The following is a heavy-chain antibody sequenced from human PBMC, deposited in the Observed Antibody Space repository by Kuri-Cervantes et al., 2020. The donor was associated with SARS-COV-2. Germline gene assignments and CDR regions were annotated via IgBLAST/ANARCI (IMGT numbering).Heavy chain of an antibody. V-gene: IGHV3-21*01. J-gene: IGHJ4*02. CDR2: ISSSSSYI. D-gene: IGHD6-6*01. Sequence: GGSLRLSCAASGFTFSSYAMNWVRQAPGKGLEWVSSISSSSSYIYYADSVKGRFTISRDNAKNSLYLQMNSLRAEDTAVYYCARGSSSTYFDYWGQGTLVTVSS. CDR1: GFTFSSYA. CDR3: ARGSSSTYFDY.